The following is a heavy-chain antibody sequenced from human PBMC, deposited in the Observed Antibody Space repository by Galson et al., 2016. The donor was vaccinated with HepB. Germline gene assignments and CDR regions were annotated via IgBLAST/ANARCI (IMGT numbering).Heavy chain of an antibody. V-gene: IGHV3-73*01. Sequence: SLRLSCAASGFIFSDSAIHWVRQASGKGLEWVGRIRTIANTYATTYAASVKGRFTISSDDSKNTAFLQMNSLKTEDTALYYCARFGYVLLTGYIDYWGQGALVTVSS. J-gene: IGHJ4*02. CDR2: IRTIANTYAT. CDR1: GFIFSDSA. D-gene: IGHD3-9*01. CDR3: ARFGYVLLTGYIDY.